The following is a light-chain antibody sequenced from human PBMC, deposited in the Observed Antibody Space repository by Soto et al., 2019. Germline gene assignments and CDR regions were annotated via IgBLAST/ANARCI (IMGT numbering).Light chain of an antibody. CDR3: QAWDSCTGV. Sequence: SYELTQPPSVSVSPGQTASITCSGDKLGDKYACWYQQKPGQSPVLVIYQDSKRPSGIPERFSGSNSGNTATLTISGTQAMDEADYYCQAWDSCTGVFGTGTKLTVL. CDR2: QDS. CDR1: KLGDKY. J-gene: IGLJ1*01. V-gene: IGLV3-1*01.